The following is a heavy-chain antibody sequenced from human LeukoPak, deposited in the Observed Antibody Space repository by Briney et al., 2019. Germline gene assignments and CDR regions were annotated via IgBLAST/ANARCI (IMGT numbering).Heavy chain of an antibody. V-gene: IGHV3-23*01. D-gene: IGHD2-15*01. J-gene: IGHJ4*02. CDR1: GFTFSSYA. CDR2: FSGSGGST. CDR3: AKSTNSCSGGSCYSGFDY. Sequence: GGSLRLSCAASGFTFSSYAMSWVRQAPGKGLEWVSTFSGSGGSTYYADSVKGRFTISRDNSRNTLYLQMNSLRAEDTAIYYCAKSTNSCSGGSCYSGFDYWGQGTLATASS.